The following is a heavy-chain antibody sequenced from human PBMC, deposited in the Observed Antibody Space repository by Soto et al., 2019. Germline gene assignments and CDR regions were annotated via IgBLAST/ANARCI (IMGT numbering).Heavy chain of an antibody. CDR3: ATSNWFDP. Sequence: PSEALSLTCTVSGDSISSSTYYWGWVCQPPGKGLEWIGSIYYSGSTYYNPSLKSRVTISVDTSKNQFSLKLSSVTAADTAVYYCATSNWFDPWGQGTLVTVSS. CDR1: GDSISSSTYY. CDR2: IYYSGST. J-gene: IGHJ5*02. V-gene: IGHV4-39*01.